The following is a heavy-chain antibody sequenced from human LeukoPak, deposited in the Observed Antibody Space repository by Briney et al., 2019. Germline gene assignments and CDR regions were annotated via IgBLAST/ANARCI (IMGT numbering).Heavy chain of an antibody. CDR3: ARGRPQESGAIDY. CDR2: IIPILGIA. D-gene: IGHD1-26*01. V-gene: IGHV1-69*04. J-gene: IGHJ4*02. CDR1: GGTFSSYA. Sequence: SVKLSCKASGGTFSSYAISWVRHAPGQGLEWMGRIIPILGIANYAQKFQGRVTITADKSTSTAYMELGSLRSEDTAVYYCARGRPQESGAIDYWGQGTLVTVSS.